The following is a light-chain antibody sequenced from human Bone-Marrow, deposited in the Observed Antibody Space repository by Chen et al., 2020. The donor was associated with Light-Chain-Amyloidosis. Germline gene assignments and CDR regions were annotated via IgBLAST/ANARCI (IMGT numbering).Light chain of an antibody. Sequence: QSALTQPPSASGSPGQSVTISCTGTNRDVGRNNLVSWYQHHPGKAPKLTIYEGSKRPSGVSNRFTGSKSGTTASLTISGLQTEDEADYYCSSYAGGYTYVFGTGTKVTVL. J-gene: IGLJ1*01. V-gene: IGLV2-23*01. CDR2: EGS. CDR1: NRDVGRNNL. CDR3: SSYAGGYTYV.